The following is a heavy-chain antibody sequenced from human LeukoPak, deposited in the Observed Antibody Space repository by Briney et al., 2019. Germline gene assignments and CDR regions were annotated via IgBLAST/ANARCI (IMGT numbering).Heavy chain of an antibody. CDR2: IYYSGNT. Sequence: SETLSLTCTVSGDSISSGDYYWSWIRQPPGKGLEWIGYIYYSGNTYYKPSLQSRVTISVDTCKNQFSLNLSSVTAADTAVFYCARGHDYFDYWGQGTLVTVSS. V-gene: IGHV4-30-4*08. CDR1: GDSISSGDYY. CDR3: ARGHDYFDY. J-gene: IGHJ4*02.